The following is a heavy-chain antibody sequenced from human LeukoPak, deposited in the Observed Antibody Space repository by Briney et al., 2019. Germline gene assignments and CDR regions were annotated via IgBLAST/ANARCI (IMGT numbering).Heavy chain of an antibody. D-gene: IGHD3-10*01. CDR2: ISYDGSNK. Sequence: PGRSLRLSSGASGFTFSSYAMHWVRQAPGKGLEWVAVISYDGSNKYYADSVKGRFTISRDNSKNTLYLQMNSLRAEDTAVYYCANVIYGSAPWDYWGQGTLVTVSS. CDR1: GFTFSSYA. CDR3: ANVIYGSAPWDY. J-gene: IGHJ4*02. V-gene: IGHV3-30-3*01.